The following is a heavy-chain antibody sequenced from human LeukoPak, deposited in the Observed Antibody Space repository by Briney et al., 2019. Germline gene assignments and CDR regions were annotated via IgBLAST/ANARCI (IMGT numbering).Heavy chain of an antibody. Sequence: PGGSLRLSCAASGFIFSNYGMHWLRQAPGKGLEWVAVISYDGSNKNYADSVKGRFTISRDSSKNTLYLQMNSLRVEDTAVYYCAKDWAPYCGGDCYFNYWGQGTLVTVSS. CDR1: GFIFSNYG. J-gene: IGHJ4*02. V-gene: IGHV3-30*18. CDR2: ISYDGSNK. CDR3: AKDWAPYCGGDCYFNY. D-gene: IGHD2-21*02.